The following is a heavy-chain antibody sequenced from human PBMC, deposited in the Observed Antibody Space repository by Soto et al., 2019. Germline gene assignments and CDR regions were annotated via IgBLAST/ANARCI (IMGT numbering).Heavy chain of an antibody. D-gene: IGHD2-15*01. CDR3: ARVLTDCSGGSCYSFFSDLYYYYGMDV. Sequence: QVQLVESGGGVVQPGRSLRLSCAASGFTFSSYGMHWVRQAPGKGLEWVAVIWYDGSNKYYADSVKGRFTISRDNSKNTLYLQMNSLRAEDTAVYYCARVLTDCSGGSCYSFFSDLYYYYGMDVWGQGTTVTVSS. V-gene: IGHV3-33*01. CDR1: GFTFSSYG. J-gene: IGHJ6*02. CDR2: IWYDGSNK.